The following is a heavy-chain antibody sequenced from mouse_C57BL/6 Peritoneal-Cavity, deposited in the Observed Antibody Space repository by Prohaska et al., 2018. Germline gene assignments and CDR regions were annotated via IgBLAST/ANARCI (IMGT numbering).Heavy chain of an antibody. CDR1: GYTFTDYE. J-gene: IGHJ3*01. D-gene: IGHD4-1*01. CDR2: IDPETGGT. CDR3: TRLGRFAY. Sequence: GAELVRPGASVTLSCKASGYTFTDYEMHWVKQTPVHGLEWIGAIDPETGGTAYNQKFKGKAILTADKSSSTAYMELRSLTSEDSAVYYCTRLGRFAYWGQGTLVTVSA. V-gene: IGHV1-15*01.